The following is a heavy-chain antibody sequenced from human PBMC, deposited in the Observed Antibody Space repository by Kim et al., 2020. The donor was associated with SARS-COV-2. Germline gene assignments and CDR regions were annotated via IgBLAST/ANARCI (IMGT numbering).Heavy chain of an antibody. V-gene: IGHV3-30*07. D-gene: IGHD6-19*01. CDR3: ARERVAGSYYGMDV. J-gene: IGHJ6*02. Sequence: DSVKGRFTISRDNSKNTLYLQMTSLRAEDTAVYYCARERVAGSYYGMDVWGQGTTVTVSS.